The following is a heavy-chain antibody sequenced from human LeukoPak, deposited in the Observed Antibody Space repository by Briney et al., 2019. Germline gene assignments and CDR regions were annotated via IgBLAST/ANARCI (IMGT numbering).Heavy chain of an antibody. CDR1: GFTFSGYW. CDR3: ATYSSLNRREFQF. V-gene: IGHV3-7*01. D-gene: IGHD3-22*01. Sequence: GGSLRLSCAASGFTFSGYWMTWVRQAPGKGLEWVANIKKDESEKYYVDSVKGRFTSSRDNAKNSLYLQMNSLRAEDTAVYYCATYSSLNRREFQFWGQGTLLTVSS. CDR2: IKKDESEK. J-gene: IGHJ1*01.